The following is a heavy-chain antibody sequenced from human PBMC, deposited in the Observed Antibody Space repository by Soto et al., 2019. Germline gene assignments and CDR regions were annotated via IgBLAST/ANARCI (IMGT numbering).Heavy chain of an antibody. D-gene: IGHD3-22*01. CDR3: ARGTYDSSGYHIGGLDY. J-gene: IGHJ4*02. CDR1: GGSISSGGYY. Sequence: PSDTLSLTCTVSGGSISSGGYYWSWIRQHPGKGLEWIGYIYYSGTTYYNPSLKSRVTISVDTSKNQFSLKLSSVTAADTAVYCCARGTYDSSGYHIGGLDYWGQGTLVTVSS. V-gene: IGHV4-31*03. CDR2: IYYSGTT.